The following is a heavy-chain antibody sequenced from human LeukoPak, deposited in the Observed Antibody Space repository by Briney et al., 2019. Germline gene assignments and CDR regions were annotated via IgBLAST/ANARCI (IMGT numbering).Heavy chain of an antibody. J-gene: IGHJ4*02. V-gene: IGHV3-21*01. Sequence: GGSLRLSCAASGFTFSSYTMNWVRQAPGTGLEWVSSITSSSSHIYYADSVKGRFTISRDNSKNSLYLQMNSLRAEDTAVYYCARVYGYRIDYWGQGTLVTVSS. CDR3: ARVYGYRIDY. CDR1: GFTFSSYT. CDR2: ITSSSSHI. D-gene: IGHD5-18*01.